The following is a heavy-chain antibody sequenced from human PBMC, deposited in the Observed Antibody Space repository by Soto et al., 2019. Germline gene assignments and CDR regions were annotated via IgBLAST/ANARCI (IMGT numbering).Heavy chain of an antibody. Sequence: ASVKVPCTVSGYTLTELSMHWVRQAPGKGLEWMGGFDPEDGETIYAQKFQGRVTMTEDTSTDTAYMELSSLRSEDTAVYYCATDRGYSSGWFTYFQHWGQGTLVTVS. CDR2: FDPEDGET. J-gene: IGHJ1*01. D-gene: IGHD6-19*01. CDR1: GYTLTELS. V-gene: IGHV1-24*01. CDR3: ATDRGYSSGWFTYFQH.